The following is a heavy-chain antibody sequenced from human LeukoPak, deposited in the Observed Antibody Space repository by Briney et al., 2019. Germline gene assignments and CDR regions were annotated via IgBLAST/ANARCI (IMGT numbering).Heavy chain of an antibody. J-gene: IGHJ4*02. V-gene: IGHV3-30*02. D-gene: IGHD3-22*01. CDR1: GFTFNTYA. Sequence: PGGSLRLSCAASGFTFNTYAMNWVRQAPGKGLEWVAFIRYDGSNKYYADSVKGRFTISRDNSKNTLHLQMNSLRVEDTAVYYCARQDDGSALPDYWGQGTLVTVSS. CDR2: IRYDGSNK. CDR3: ARQDDGSALPDY.